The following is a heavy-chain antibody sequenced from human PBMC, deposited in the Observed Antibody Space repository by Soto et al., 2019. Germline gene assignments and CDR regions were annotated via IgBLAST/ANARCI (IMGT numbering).Heavy chain of an antibody. Sequence: QVQLVQSGAEEKKPGASVKVSCKASGYTFTSYAMHWVRQAPGQRLEWMGWINAGNGNTKYSQKFQGRVTITRDTSASTAYMELSSLRSEDTAMYYCARAPSWWYFDLWGRGTLVTVSS. V-gene: IGHV1-3*05. CDR2: INAGNGNT. CDR3: ARAPSWWYFDL. CDR1: GYTFTSYA. J-gene: IGHJ2*01.